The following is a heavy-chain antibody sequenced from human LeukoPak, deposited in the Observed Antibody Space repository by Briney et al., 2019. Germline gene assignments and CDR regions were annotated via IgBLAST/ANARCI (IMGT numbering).Heavy chain of an antibody. CDR2: IYYSGST. V-gene: IGHV4-59*01. D-gene: IGHD6-19*01. J-gene: IGHJ4*02. CDR1: GASISSYY. Sequence: PSETLSLTCTVSGASISSYYWSWIRQPPGKGLEWIGYIYYSGSTNYNPSLKSRVTISVDTSKNQFSLKLSSVTAADTAVYYCVGRSSGWYRYWGQGTLVTVSS. CDR3: VGRSSGWYRY.